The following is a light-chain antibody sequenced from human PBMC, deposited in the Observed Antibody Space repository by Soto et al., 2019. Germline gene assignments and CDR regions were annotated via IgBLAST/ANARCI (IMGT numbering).Light chain of an antibody. J-gene: IGKJ1*01. Sequence: EILLTQSPAPLSLSPGERATLSCGASQSVSSSHVAWYQQKPGLAPRLLIFDASSRATGIPDRFSGRGSGTDFTLTISRLEPEDFAVYFCQQYGSSPWTFGQGTKVDIK. V-gene: IGKV3D-20*01. CDR3: QQYGSSPWT. CDR1: QSVSSSH. CDR2: DAS.